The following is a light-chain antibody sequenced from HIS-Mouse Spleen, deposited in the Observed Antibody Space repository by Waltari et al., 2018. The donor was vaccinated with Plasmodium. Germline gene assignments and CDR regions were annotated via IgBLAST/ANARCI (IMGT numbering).Light chain of an antibody. V-gene: IGKV2-30*02. Sequence: VVMTQSPLSLPVTLCQPASISCCSSQSLVHSHGNTYMNWFQQRPGQSPRRLIYKVSNRDSGVPDRFSGRGSGTDFTLKISRVEAEDVGVYYCMQGTHWPPTFGQGTKVEIK. CDR1: QSLVHSHGNTY. CDR2: KVS. J-gene: IGKJ1*01. CDR3: MQGTHWPPT.